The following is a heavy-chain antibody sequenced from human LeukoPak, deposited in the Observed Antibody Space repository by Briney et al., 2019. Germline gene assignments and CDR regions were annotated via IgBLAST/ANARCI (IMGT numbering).Heavy chain of an antibody. CDR3: ARGGFLEWLPFLMDV. V-gene: IGHV6-1*01. J-gene: IGHJ6*02. CDR2: TYYRSKWYN. Sequence: SQTLSLTCALSGDTLSSNSAAWNWIRQSPSRGLEWLVRTYYRSKWYNDYAVSVKSRITINPDTSKNQFSLQLNSVTPEDTAVYYCARGGFLEWLPFLMDVWGQGTTVTVSS. CDR1: GDTLSSNSAA. D-gene: IGHD3-3*01.